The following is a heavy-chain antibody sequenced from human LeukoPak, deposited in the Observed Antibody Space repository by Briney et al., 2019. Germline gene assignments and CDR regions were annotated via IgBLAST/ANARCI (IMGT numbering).Heavy chain of an antibody. Sequence: SETLSLTCTVSGGSISSYYWSWIRQPPGKGLEWIGYIYYSGSTNYNPSLKSRVTISVDTSKNQFSLKLSSVTAADTAVYYCARADILNGYYDYWGQGTLVTVSS. CDR3: ARADILNGYYDY. CDR2: IYYSGST. D-gene: IGHD3-9*01. CDR1: GGSISSYY. V-gene: IGHV4-59*01. J-gene: IGHJ4*02.